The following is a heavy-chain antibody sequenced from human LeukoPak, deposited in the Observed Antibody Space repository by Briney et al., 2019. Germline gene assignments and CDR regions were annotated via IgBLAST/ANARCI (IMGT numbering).Heavy chain of an antibody. Sequence: SVKVSCKASGGTFSSYAISWVRQAPGQGLEWMGRIIPILGIANYAQKLQGRVTITADKSTSTAYMELSSLRSEDTAVYYCARASSELLEFGYWGQGTLVTVSS. J-gene: IGHJ4*02. D-gene: IGHD1-26*01. CDR1: GGTFSSYA. V-gene: IGHV1-69*04. CDR2: IIPILGIA. CDR3: ARASSELLEFGY.